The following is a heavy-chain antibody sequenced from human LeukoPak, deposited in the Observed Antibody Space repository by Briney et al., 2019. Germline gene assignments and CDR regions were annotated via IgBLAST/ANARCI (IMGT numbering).Heavy chain of an antibody. V-gene: IGHV3-21*04. CDR3: ARKYNWNDG. CDR1: GFTFSSYS. D-gene: IGHD6-6*01. Sequence: GGSLRLSCAASGFTFSSYSMNWVRQAPGKGLEWVSSISSSSSYTNYADSVKGRFTISRDNAKNSLYLQMNSLRAEDTAVYYCARKYNWNDGWGQGTLVTVSS. CDR2: ISSSSSYT. J-gene: IGHJ5*02.